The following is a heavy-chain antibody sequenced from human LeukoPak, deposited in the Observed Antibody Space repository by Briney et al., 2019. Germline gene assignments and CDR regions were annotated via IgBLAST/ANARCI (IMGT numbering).Heavy chain of an antibody. CDR2: INHSGST. V-gene: IGHV4-39*07. D-gene: IGHD3-22*01. CDR3: ARPLRYCDSSGYSDWFDP. J-gene: IGHJ5*02. Sequence: NPSETLSLTCTVSGGSISTSNYYWGWIRQPPGKGLEWIGEINHSGSTNYNPSLKSRVAISVDTSKNQFSLKLSSVTAADTAVYYCARPLRYCDSSGYSDWFDPWGQGTLVTVSS. CDR1: GGSISTSNYY.